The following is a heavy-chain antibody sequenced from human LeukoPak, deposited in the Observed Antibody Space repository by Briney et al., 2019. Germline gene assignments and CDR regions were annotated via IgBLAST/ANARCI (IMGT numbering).Heavy chain of an antibody. V-gene: IGHV3-23*01. Sequence: GGSLRLSCAASGFTFSSYAMSWVRQAPGKGLEWASAISGSGGSTYYADSVKGRFTISRDNSKNTLYLQMNSLRAEDTAVYYCAKEGSDGSGWYSDYWGQGTLVTVPS. CDR3: AKEGSDGSGWYSDY. CDR2: ISGSGGST. CDR1: GFTFSSYA. D-gene: IGHD6-19*01. J-gene: IGHJ4*02.